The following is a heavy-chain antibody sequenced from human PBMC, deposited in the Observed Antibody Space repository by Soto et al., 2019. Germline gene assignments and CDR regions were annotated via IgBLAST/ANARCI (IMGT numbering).Heavy chain of an antibody. V-gene: IGHV1-69*02. D-gene: IGHD3-22*01. J-gene: IGHJ3*02. CDR1: GGTFSSYT. CDR3: ASPYGRIYYDSSGYYHDAFDI. CDR2: IIPILGIA. Sequence: ASVKVSCKASGGTFSSYTISWVRQAPGQGLEWMGRIIPILGIANYAQKFQGRVTITADKSTSTAYMELSSLRSEDTAVYYCASPYGRIYYDSSGYYHDAFDIWG.